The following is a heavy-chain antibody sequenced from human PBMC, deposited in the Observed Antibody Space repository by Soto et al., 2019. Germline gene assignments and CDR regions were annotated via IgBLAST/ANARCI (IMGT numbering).Heavy chain of an antibody. V-gene: IGHV1-69*04. Sequence: ASLKVSCKASGGTFSSYTISWVRQAPGQGLEWMGRIIPILGIANYAQKFQGRVTITADKSTSTAYMELSSLRSEDTAVYYCARDPGIAVAGRITHFDYWGQGTLVTVSS. CDR2: IIPILGIA. J-gene: IGHJ4*02. CDR1: GGTFSSYT. D-gene: IGHD6-19*01. CDR3: ARDPGIAVAGRITHFDY.